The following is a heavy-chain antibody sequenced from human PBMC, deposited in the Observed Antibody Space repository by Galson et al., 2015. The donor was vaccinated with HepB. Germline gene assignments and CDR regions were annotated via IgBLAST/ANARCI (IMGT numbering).Heavy chain of an antibody. V-gene: IGHV1-18*04. J-gene: IGHJ4*02. CDR1: GYTFTSYG. D-gene: IGHD3-3*01. CDR3: ARGATIFGVVNPIDY. Sequence: SVKVSCKASGYTFTSYGISWVRQAPGQGLEWMGWISAYNGNTNYAQKLQGRVTMTTDTSTSTAYMELRSLRSDDTAVYYCARGATIFGVVNPIDYWGQGTLVTVSS. CDR2: ISAYNGNT.